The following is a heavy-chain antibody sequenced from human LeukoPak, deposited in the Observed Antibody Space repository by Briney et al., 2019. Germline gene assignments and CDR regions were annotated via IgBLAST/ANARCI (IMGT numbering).Heavy chain of an antibody. D-gene: IGHD3-10*01. J-gene: IGHJ4*02. CDR2: MHPNSGNT. CDR1: GYTFSNYD. Sequence: ASVKVSCKASGYTFSNYDINWVRQTTGQGLEWMGWMHPNSGNTGLALKFQGRLTIPRNISISTAYMELSSLTSEDTAVYYCAREGGYYGSGSFFDYWGQGTLVTVSS. CDR3: AREGGYYGSGSFFDY. V-gene: IGHV1-8*03.